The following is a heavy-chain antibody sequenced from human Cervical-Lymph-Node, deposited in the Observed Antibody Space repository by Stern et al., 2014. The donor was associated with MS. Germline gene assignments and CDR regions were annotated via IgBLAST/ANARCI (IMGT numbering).Heavy chain of an antibody. CDR1: GFTFSSSG. V-gene: IGHV3-33*01. Sequence: EQLVESGGGVVQPGRSLRLSCAASGFTFSSSGMHWVRQAPGKGLEGLAIIYYDGINRYYADSVKGRFTISRDNSKNTLYLQMNSLRAEDTAVYYCAREGGNTAEYFQHWGQGTLVTVSS. CDR3: AREGGNTAEYFQH. CDR2: IYYDGINR. D-gene: IGHD4-23*01. J-gene: IGHJ1*01.